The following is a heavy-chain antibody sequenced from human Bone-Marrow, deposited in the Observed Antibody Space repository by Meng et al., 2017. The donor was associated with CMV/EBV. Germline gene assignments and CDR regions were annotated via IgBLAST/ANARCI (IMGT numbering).Heavy chain of an antibody. CDR1: GGSISSYY. J-gene: IGHJ6*02. Sequence: SETLSLTCTVSGGSISSYYWSWIRQPPGKGLEWIGYIYYSGSTNYNPSLKSRVTIPVDTSKNQFSLKLSSVTAADTAVYYCARSYEDIVVVPAADTAPRYYYYGMDVWGQGTTVTVSS. CDR3: ARSYEDIVVVPAADTAPRYYYYGMDV. CDR2: IYYSGST. V-gene: IGHV4-59*01. D-gene: IGHD2-2*01.